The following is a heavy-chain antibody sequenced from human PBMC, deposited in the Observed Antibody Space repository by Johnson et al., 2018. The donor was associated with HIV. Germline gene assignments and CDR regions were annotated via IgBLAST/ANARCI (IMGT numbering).Heavy chain of an antibody. V-gene: IGHV3-43D*03. CDR3: ARGDPPNVFDI. CDR1: GFTFDDHA. CDR2: ISWDGGSP. J-gene: IGHJ3*02. Sequence: VQLVESGGVVVQPGGSLTLSCAASGFTFDDHAMHWVRQAPGKGLEWVSLISWDGGSPYYGDSVKGRFTVSSDNSKNSLYLQMDSLRAEDTAVYYCARGDPPNVFDIWGQGTMVTVSS.